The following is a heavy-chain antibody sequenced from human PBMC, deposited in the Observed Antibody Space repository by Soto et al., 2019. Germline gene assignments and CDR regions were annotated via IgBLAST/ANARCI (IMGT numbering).Heavy chain of an antibody. CDR3: ARARYSSGWYWNDYYYGMDV. J-gene: IGHJ6*02. CDR2: IIPIFGTA. Sequence: SVKVSCKASGGTFSSYAISWVRQAPGQGLEWMGGIIPIFGTANYAQKFQGRVTITADESTSTAYMELSSLRSEDTAVYYCARARYSSGWYWNDYYYGMDVWGQGTTVTVSS. CDR1: GGTFSSYA. V-gene: IGHV1-69*13. D-gene: IGHD6-19*01.